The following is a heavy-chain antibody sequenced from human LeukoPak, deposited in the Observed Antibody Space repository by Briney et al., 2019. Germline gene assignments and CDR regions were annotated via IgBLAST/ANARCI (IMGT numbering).Heavy chain of an antibody. Sequence: ASVKVSCKASGYTFTGYYMHWVRQAPGQGLEWMGWINPNSGGTNYAQTFQGRVTMTRDTSISTAYMELSRLRSDDTAVYYCARVRSYGYCSSTSCHRGWFDPWGQGTLVTVSS. D-gene: IGHD2-2*01. CDR2: INPNSGGT. V-gene: IGHV1-2*02. J-gene: IGHJ5*02. CDR1: GYTFTGYY. CDR3: ARVRSYGYCSSTSCHRGWFDP.